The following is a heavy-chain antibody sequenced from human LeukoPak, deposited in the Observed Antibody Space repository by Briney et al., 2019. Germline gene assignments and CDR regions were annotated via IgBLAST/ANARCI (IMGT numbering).Heavy chain of an antibody. CDR1: GFTFSGSD. D-gene: IGHD6-19*01. V-gene: IGHV3-73*01. CDR3: TTYRSGHY. J-gene: IGHJ4*02. CDR2: ITSKANNYAT. Sequence: PGRSLRLSCAASGFTFSGSDMHWVRQASGKGLEWVGRITSKANNYATAYAASVKGRFTISRDDSENTAYLQMNSLKTEDTAVYYCTTYRSGHYWGQGTLVTVSS.